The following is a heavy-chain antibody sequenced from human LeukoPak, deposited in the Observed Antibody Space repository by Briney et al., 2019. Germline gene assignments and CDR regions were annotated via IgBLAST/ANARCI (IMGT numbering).Heavy chain of an antibody. CDR1: LDSTTSNF. Sequence: SEALSLTCTVSLDSTTSNFWSWVRQPPGKGLEWIGEIHRSGSPNYNPSLQSRVTISIDRSRNQIALELYSATAADTAVYYCAREILGGFNPGAYWGQGTLVTVSS. CDR3: AREILGGFNPGAY. D-gene: IGHD1-14*01. J-gene: IGHJ4*02. V-gene: IGHV4-4*02. CDR2: IHRSGSP.